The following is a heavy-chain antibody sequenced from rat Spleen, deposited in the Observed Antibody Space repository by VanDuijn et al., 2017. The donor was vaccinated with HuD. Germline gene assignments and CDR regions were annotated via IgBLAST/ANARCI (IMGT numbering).Heavy chain of an antibody. CDR1: GFSLTSNA. V-gene: IGHV2S12*01. J-gene: IGHJ2*01. D-gene: IGHD1-6*01. CDR2: ISSGGHT. CDR3: TRGGYTPDYHQDYFDY. Sequence: QVQLKESGPGLVQPSQTLSLTCTVSGFSLTSNAVNWVRQPPGKGLEWIAAISSGGHTYYNSALKSRLSISRDTSTSQVFLRMNSLQTEDTATYYCTRGGYTPDYHQDYFDYWGQGVMVTVSS.